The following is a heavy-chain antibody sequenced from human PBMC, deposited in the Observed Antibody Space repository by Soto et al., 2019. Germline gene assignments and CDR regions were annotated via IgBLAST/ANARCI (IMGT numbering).Heavy chain of an antibody. CDR2: INAGNGNT. CDR1: GYTFTSHA. V-gene: IGHV1-3*01. CDR3: ARDTEYGLRYYFDY. Sequence: ASVKVSCKASGYTFTSHAMHWVRQAPGQRLKWMGWINAGNGNTKYSQKFQGRVTITRDTSASTAYMELSSLRSEDTAVYYCARDTEYGLRYYFDYWGQGTLVTVSS. J-gene: IGHJ4*02. D-gene: IGHD6-6*01.